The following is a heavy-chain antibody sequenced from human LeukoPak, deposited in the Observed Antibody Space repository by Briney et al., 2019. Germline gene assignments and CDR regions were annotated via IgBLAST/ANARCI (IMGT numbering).Heavy chain of an antibody. J-gene: IGHJ4*02. CDR3: AGGRKTGTTHY. CDR2: INPSGGST. CDR1: GYTFTSYY. D-gene: IGHD1-7*01. Sequence: ASEKVSCKASGYTFTSYYMHWVRQAPGQGLEWMGIINPSGGSTSYAQKLQGRVTMTRDTSTSTVYMELSSLRSEDTAVYYCAGGRKTGTTHYWGQGTLVTVSS. V-gene: IGHV1-46*01.